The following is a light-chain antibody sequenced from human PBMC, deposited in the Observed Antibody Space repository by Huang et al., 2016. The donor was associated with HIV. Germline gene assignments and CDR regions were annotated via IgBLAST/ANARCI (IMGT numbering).Light chain of an antibody. J-gene: IGKJ1*01. Sequence: EIVLTQSPGTLSLSPGERATLSCRASQSVSSNYLAWYQHNPGQAPRLLIYGASSRATGIPDRFSGSGSGTDFTLTISRLEPEDFAVYYCQQYGSSPKTFGQGTKVEIK. V-gene: IGKV3-20*01. CDR1: QSVSSNY. CDR3: QQYGSSPKT. CDR2: GAS.